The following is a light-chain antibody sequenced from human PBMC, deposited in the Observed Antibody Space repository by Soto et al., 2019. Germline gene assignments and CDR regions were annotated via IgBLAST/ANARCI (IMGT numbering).Light chain of an antibody. V-gene: IGKV3-15*01. Sequence: EIVMTHSPATLSVSPWERVTLSCRAGESISNNLAWYQQKPGQAPRLLIYGAATRAAGVPARFSGRGSGTEFTLTISSLQSEDFGVYYCQQYNNWPGTFGQGTKVDIK. J-gene: IGKJ1*01. CDR2: GAA. CDR1: ESISNN. CDR3: QQYNNWPGT.